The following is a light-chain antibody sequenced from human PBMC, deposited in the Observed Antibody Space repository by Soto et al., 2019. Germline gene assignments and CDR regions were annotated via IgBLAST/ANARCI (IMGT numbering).Light chain of an antibody. V-gene: IGKV3-20*01. CDR1: QSITSKF. CDR2: AAS. Sequence: LVLTQSPGTLSLSPGQSATLSCRASQSITSKFVAWYQQRPGQPPTPLIYAASTIATGIPDRFNGSGSETDVTLTISRREPEDFAVYYCQQDGGSPTLAFGGGTKVEI. CDR3: QQDGGSPTLA. J-gene: IGKJ4*02.